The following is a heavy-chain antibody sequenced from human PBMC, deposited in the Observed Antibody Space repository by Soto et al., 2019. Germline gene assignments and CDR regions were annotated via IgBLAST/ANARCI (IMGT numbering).Heavy chain of an antibody. J-gene: IGHJ4*02. V-gene: IGHV1-58*02. CDR2: IVVGSGNT. CDR1: GVTFTSSA. D-gene: IGHD2-15*01. CDR3: AEAKVCSGGSWSDY. Sequence: SVKCSFKTSGVTFTSSAMQRVRQARGQRLECIGWIVVGSGNTNYAQNFQERVTLTRDMSRTTAYMELSSLRSEDTAVYYCAEAKVCSGGSWSDYWRQGSMVAVSS.